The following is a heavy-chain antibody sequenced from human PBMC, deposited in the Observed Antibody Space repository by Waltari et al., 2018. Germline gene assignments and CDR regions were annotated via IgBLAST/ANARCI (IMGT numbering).Heavy chain of an antibody. CDR1: GGSLTGFH. CDR2: VYYTGST. Sequence: VHLQVSGPCLVKPSETLTLPSTVSGGSLTGFHWSWIRQPPGKGLEWIAYVYYTGSTNYNTSIKSRVTISVDTSKNQFSLRLNSVTAADTAVYYCARRARSTAFDYWGQGTLVTVSS. V-gene: IGHV4-59*08. CDR3: ARRARSTAFDY. D-gene: IGHD5-18*01. J-gene: IGHJ4*02.